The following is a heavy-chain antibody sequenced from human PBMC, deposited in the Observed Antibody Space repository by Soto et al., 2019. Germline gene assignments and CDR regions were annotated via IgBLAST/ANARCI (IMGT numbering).Heavy chain of an antibody. CDR2: IYYSGST. J-gene: IGHJ4*02. D-gene: IGHD4-17*01. Sequence: SETLSLTCTVSGGSISSYYWSWIRQPPGKGLEWIGYIYYSGSTNYNPSLKSRVTISVATSNNQFSLKLSSVTAADTAIYYCARDRYGVPRGDYFDSWGQGILVTVSS. V-gene: IGHV4-59*12. CDR3: ARDRYGVPRGDYFDS. CDR1: GGSISSYY.